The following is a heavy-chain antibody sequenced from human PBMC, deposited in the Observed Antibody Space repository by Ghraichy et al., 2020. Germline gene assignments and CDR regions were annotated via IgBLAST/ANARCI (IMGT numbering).Heavy chain of an antibody. CDR3: AREYGGEGSGSFY. CDR1: GGSISSSNW. V-gene: IGHV4-4*02. D-gene: IGHD3-10*01. J-gene: IGHJ4*02. CDR2: IYHSGST. Sequence: SETLSLTCAVSGGSISSSNWWSWVRQPPGKGLEWIGEIYHSGSTNYNPSLKSRVTISVDKSKNQFSLKLSSVTAADTAVYYCAREYGGEGSGSFYWGQGTLVTVSS.